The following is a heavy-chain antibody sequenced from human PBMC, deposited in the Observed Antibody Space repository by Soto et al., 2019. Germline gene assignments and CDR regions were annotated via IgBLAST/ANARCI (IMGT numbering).Heavy chain of an antibody. J-gene: IGHJ4*02. CDR1: GGSISSYY. D-gene: IGHD5-12*01. V-gene: IGHV4-59*08. CDR3: ARHSGGYNGFDFSY. CDR2: IYYTGST. Sequence: QVQLQESGPGLVKPSETLSLTCTVSGGSISSYYWSWIRQPPGKGLEWIGYIYYTGSTNYNPSLKSRVTISVDTPKNQFSLSLTSVTAADTAVYYCARHSGGYNGFDFSYWGQGALVTVSS.